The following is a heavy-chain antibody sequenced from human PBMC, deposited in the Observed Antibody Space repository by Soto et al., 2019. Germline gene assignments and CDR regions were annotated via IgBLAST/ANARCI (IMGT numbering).Heavy chain of an antibody. CDR3: DRTHYSDRSGIDY. Sequence: PSETLSLTFTVSGGSIRSGDSYWSSIRQPKGKGLEWICYIYYSGSTYYNPSLKSRVTISLDTSKNQFSLNLSSVTAADTAVYYCDRTHYSDRSGIDYWGQGTLVTVSS. CDR2: IYYSGST. J-gene: IGHJ4*02. D-gene: IGHD3-22*01. V-gene: IGHV4-30-4*01. CDR1: GGSIRSGDSY.